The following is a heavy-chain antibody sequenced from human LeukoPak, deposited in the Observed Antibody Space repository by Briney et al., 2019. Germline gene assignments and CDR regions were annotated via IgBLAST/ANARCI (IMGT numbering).Heavy chain of an antibody. CDR1: GFTFSTSW. CDR3: VRDMGYYDNV. V-gene: IGHV3-74*01. J-gene: IGHJ4*02. D-gene: IGHD3-22*01. CDR2: INSDGNDR. Sequence: PGGSLRLSCAASGFTFSTSWMHWVRQAPGEGLVWVSRINSDGNDRNYADSVKGRFTISRDNAKNTLYLQMNSLRAEDTAVYYCVRDMGYYDNVWGQGTLVTVSS.